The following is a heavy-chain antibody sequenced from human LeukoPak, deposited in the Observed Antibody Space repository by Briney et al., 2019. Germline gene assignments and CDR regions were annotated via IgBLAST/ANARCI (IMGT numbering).Heavy chain of an antibody. V-gene: IGHV3-23*01. CDR2: ISGSGGST. D-gene: IGHD4-17*01. CDR1: GFTFSSYA. CDR3: AKVIGDPFF. Sequence: GGSLGLSCAASGFTFSSYAMSWVRQAPGKGLEWVSAISGSGGSTYYADSVKGRFTIPRDNSKNTLYLQMSNLRHEDTALYYCAKVIGDPFFWGQGTLVTVSS. J-gene: IGHJ4*02.